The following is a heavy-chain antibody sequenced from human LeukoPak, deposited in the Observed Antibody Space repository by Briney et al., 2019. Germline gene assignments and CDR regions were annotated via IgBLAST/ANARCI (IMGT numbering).Heavy chain of an antibody. CDR2: IYTSGST. Sequence: SETLSLTCTVSGGSISSSSYYWSWIRQPAGKGLEWIGRIYTSGSTNYNPSLKSRVTISVDTSKNQFSLKLSSVTAADTAVYYCARDTEAGLDYWGQGTLVTVSS. CDR3: ARDTEAGLDY. CDR1: GGSISSSSYY. V-gene: IGHV4-61*02. J-gene: IGHJ4*02. D-gene: IGHD6-19*01.